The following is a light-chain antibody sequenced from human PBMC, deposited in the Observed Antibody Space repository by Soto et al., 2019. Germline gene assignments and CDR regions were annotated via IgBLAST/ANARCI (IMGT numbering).Light chain of an antibody. CDR1: SSDVGNYNY. CDR2: DVS. V-gene: IGLV2-14*01. CDR3: SSYTSTRTLV. Sequence: QSALTQPASVSGSPGQSITISCTGTSSDVGNYNYVSWYQQQPGKAPKLMIYDVSNRPSGVSNRFSGSKSGNTASLTISGLQAEDEADYYCSSYTSTRTLVFGGGTKVTVL. J-gene: IGLJ3*02.